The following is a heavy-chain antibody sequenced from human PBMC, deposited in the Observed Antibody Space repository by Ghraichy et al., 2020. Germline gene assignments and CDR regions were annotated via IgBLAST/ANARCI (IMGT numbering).Heavy chain of an antibody. D-gene: IGHD4-17*01. V-gene: IGHV4-31*03. J-gene: IGHJ1*01. Sequence: SETLSLTCTVSGGSISSGGYYWSWIRQQPGKGLEWIGYIYYSGSTYYNPSLKSRVTISVDTSKNQFSLKLSSVTAADTAVYYCALYTVIQAVQHWGQGTLVTVSS. CDR1: GGSISSGGYY. CDR3: ALYTVIQAVQH. CDR2: IYYSGST.